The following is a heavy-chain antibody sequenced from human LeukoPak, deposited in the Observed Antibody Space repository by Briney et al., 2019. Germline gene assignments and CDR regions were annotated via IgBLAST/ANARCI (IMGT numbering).Heavy chain of an antibody. CDR3: ARLGSYYYYMDV. D-gene: IGHD3-10*01. J-gene: IGHJ6*03. CDR2: IYYSGST. CDR1: GGSISSSSYY. V-gene: IGHV4-39*01. Sequence: PSETLSLTCTVSGGSISSSSYYWGWIRQPPGKGLQWIGSIYYSGSTYYNPSLKSRVTISVDTSKNQFSLKLSSVTAADTAVYYCARLGSYYYYMDVWGKGTTVTVSS.